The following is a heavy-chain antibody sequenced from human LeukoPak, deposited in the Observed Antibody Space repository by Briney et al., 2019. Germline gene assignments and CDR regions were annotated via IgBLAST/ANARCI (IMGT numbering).Heavy chain of an antibody. CDR3: ARGERITIFGGLDY. CDR2: ISAYNGNT. Sequence: ASVKVSCKASGYTFTSYGISWVRQAPGQGLEWMGWISAYNGNTNYAQKLQGRVTMTTDTSTSTAYMELRSLRSDDTALYYCARGERITIFGGLDYWGQGTLVTVSS. V-gene: IGHV1-18*01. D-gene: IGHD3-3*01. CDR1: GYTFTSYG. J-gene: IGHJ4*02.